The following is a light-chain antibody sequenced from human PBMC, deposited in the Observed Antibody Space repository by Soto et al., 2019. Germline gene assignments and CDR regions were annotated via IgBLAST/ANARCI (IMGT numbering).Light chain of an antibody. CDR3: VLYMGSGISV. Sequence: QTVVTQEPSFSVSPGGTVTLTCGLSSASVSTSYYPSWYQQTPGQAPRTLIYSTNTRSSGVPDRFSGSILGNKAALTITGAQADDESDYYCVLYMGSGISVFGTGTKLTVL. CDR1: SASVSTSYY. V-gene: IGLV8-61*01. J-gene: IGLJ1*01. CDR2: STN.